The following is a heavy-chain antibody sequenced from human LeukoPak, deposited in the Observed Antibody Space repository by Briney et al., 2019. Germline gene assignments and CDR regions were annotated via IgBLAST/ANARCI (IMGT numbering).Heavy chain of an antibody. D-gene: IGHD3-22*01. CDR3: ACLWDSSGYYQDDAFDI. V-gene: IGHV1-69*05. CDR1: GGTFRSYA. CDR2: IIPIFGTA. Sequence: SVKVSCKASGGTFRSYAISWVRQAPGQGLEWMGRIIPIFGTANYAQKFQGRVTITTDESTSTAYMELSSLRSEDTAVYYCACLWDSSGYYQDDAFDIWGQGTMVTVSS. J-gene: IGHJ3*02.